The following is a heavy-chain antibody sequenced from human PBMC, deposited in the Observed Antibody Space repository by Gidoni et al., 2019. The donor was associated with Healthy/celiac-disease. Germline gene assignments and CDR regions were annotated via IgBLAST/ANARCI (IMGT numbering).Heavy chain of an antibody. CDR2: ISSSSSYI. V-gene: IGHV3-21*01. CDR3: ARDEYSYGYVNY. Sequence: EVQLVESGGGLVKPGGSLRLSCAASGFTFSSYSMNWVRQAPGKGLEWVSSISSSSSYIYYADSVKGRFTISRDNAKNSLYLQMNSLRAEDTAVYYCARDEYSYGYVNYWGQGTLVTVSS. J-gene: IGHJ4*02. D-gene: IGHD5-18*01. CDR1: GFTFSSYS.